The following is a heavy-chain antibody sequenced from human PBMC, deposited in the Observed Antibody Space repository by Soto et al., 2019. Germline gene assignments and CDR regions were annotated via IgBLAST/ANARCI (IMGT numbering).Heavy chain of an antibody. Sequence: GGSLRLSCAASGFTFRSYWMHWVRQVPGKGLVWVARTSSDGSNINYADSVKGRFTISRENAKNTLHLQMNSLRAEDTAVYYCARDRFVFVDFGGMDVWGQGTTVTVSS. J-gene: IGHJ6*02. CDR3: ARDRFVFVDFGGMDV. D-gene: IGHD3-10*02. CDR2: TSSDGSNI. V-gene: IGHV3-74*01. CDR1: GFTFRSYW.